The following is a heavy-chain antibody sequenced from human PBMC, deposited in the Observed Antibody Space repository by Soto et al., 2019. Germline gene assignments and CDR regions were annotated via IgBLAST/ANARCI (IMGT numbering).Heavy chain of an antibody. CDR2: ISYDGSNK. Sequence: GGSLRLSCAASGFTFSSYGMHWVRKAPGKGLEWVAVISYDGSNKYYADSVKGRFTISRDNSKNTLYLQMNSLRAEDTAVYYCAKDLYAVSSSYYGMDVWGQGTTVTVSS. CDR3: AKDLYAVSSSYYGMDV. D-gene: IGHD6-6*01. V-gene: IGHV3-30*18. J-gene: IGHJ6*02. CDR1: GFTFSSYG.